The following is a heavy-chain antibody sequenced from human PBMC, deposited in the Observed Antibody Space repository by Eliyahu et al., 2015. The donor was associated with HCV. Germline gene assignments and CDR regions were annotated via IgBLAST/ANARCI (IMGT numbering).Heavy chain of an antibody. Sequence: QVQLQESGPGLVKPWETLSLSCGVSGGSMTNYYWSWVRQSPGKGLEWIGYIFHSGYTTYNPSFMSRVTISREASKNQFSLKLNSVTAADTAVYYCARVLRHDNILTGHGGFYFYGLDVWGPGTTVTVSS. D-gene: IGHD3-9*01. CDR2: IFHSGYT. CDR3: ARVLRHDNILTGHGGFYFYGLDV. CDR1: GGSMTNYY. V-gene: IGHV4-59*01. J-gene: IGHJ6*02.